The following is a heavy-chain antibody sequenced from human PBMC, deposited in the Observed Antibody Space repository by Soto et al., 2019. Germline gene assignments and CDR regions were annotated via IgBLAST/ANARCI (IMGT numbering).Heavy chain of an antibody. Sequence: SETLSLTCTFSVGSISSSSYYWGWIRQPPGKGLEWIGSIYYSGSTYYNPSLKSRVTISVDTSKNQFSLKLSSVTAADTAVYYCARAHYCTNGVCYTSYYYGMDVWGQGTTVTVSS. CDR2: IYYSGST. J-gene: IGHJ6*02. CDR3: ARAHYCTNGVCYTSYYYGMDV. D-gene: IGHD2-8*01. CDR1: VGSISSSSYY. V-gene: IGHV4-39*01.